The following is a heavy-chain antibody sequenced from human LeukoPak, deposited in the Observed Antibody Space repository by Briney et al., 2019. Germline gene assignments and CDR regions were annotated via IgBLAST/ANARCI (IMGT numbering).Heavy chain of an antibody. CDR1: GYSISSGYY. J-gene: IGHJ3*02. V-gene: IGHV4-38-2*02. D-gene: IGHD2-2*01. CDR2: INHSGST. Sequence: SETLSLTCTVSGYSISSGYYWGWIRQPPGKGLEWIGEINHSGSTNYNPSLKSRVTISVDTSKNQFSLKLSSVTAADTAVYYCARRRSLPGYCSSTSCPRGNAFDIWGQGTMVTVSS. CDR3: ARRRSLPGYCSSTSCPRGNAFDI.